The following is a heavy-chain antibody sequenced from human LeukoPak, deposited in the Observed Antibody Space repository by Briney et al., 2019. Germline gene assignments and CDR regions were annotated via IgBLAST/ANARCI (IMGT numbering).Heavy chain of an antibody. CDR2: INHSGST. D-gene: IGHD3-22*01. Sequence: PSETLSLTCAVYGGSFSGYYWSWIRQPPGKGLEWIGEINHSGSTNYNPSLKSRVTISVDTSKNQFSLRLTSVTAADTAVYYCARGGDNTGCYYRSFDYWSQGALVTVSS. V-gene: IGHV4-34*01. CDR1: GGSFSGYY. J-gene: IGHJ4*02. CDR3: ARGGDNTGCYYRSFDY.